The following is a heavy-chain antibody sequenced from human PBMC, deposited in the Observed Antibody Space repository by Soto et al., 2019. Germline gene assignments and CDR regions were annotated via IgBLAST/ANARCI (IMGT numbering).Heavy chain of an antibody. CDR2: MNPGSGDT. CDR3: ARMATFGSLNWFDP. V-gene: IGHV1-8*01. D-gene: IGHD3-16*01. Sequence: ASVKVSCKPSGYSSTNNDVTWVRQATGQGLEWMGWMNPGSGDTGYAQKFHGRVTMTRDISIATAYMELSSLRSDDTAIYYCARMATFGSLNWFDPWGQGTLVTVSS. CDR1: GYSSTNND. J-gene: IGHJ5*02.